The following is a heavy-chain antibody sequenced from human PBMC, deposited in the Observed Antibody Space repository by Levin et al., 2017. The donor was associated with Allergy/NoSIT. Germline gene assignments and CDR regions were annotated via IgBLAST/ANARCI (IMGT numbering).Heavy chain of an antibody. CDR3: ARGGPPNYDYNWGSYRDGYFDY. CDR2: IRNKAHGGTT. Sequence: GESLKISCTGSGFTFGDSAMSWVRQAPGKGLEWVGFIRNKAHGGTTEYAASVKGRLTISRDDSKSIAYLQMNSLKTEDSAVYFCARGGPPNYDYNWGSYRDGYFDYWGQGTLVTVSS. J-gene: IGHJ4*02. CDR1: GFTFGDSA. V-gene: IGHV3-49*04. D-gene: IGHD3-16*02.